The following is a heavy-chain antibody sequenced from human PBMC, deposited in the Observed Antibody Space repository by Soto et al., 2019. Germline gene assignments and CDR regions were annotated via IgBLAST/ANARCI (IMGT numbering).Heavy chain of an antibody. V-gene: IGHV4-34*01. CDR2: INHVGSP. CDR1: GFTFSDYE. CDR3: ASLSGGRFLDKGDY. D-gene: IGHD3-3*01. J-gene: IGHJ4*02. Sequence: VQLVESGGGLVQPGGSLRLSCAASGFTFSDYELNWVRQAPGKGLEWIGEINHVGSPNYNPSLKSRVAISIDTSKQQFSLRLNSLTAADTAVYYCASLSGGRFLDKGDYWGQGIQVTVSS.